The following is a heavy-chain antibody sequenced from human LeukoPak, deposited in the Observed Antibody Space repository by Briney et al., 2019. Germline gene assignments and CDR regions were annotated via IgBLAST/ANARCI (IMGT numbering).Heavy chain of an antibody. CDR3: ARTGGITMIVVVPTVDYYGMDV. Sequence: GGSLRLSCAASGFTFNSYWMHWVRQAPGQGLVCVSRINSDGSSTNYADSVKGRFTISRDNAKNTLYLQMNSLRAEDTAVYYCARTGGITMIVVVPTVDYYGMDVWGQGTTVTVSS. J-gene: IGHJ6*02. CDR2: INSDGSST. V-gene: IGHV3-74*01. CDR1: GFTFNSYW. D-gene: IGHD3-22*01.